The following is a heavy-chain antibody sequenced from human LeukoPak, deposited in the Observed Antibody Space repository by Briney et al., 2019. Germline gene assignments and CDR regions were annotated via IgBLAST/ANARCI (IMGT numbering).Heavy chain of an antibody. J-gene: IGHJ4*02. CDR3: ARRRYNWNAIDY. D-gene: IGHD1-20*01. CDR2: ISSSGSTI. V-gene: IGHV3-11*01. CDR1: GFTFSDFY. Sequence: PGGSLRLSCAASGFTFSDFYMSWIRQAPGKGLEWVSYISSSGSTIYYADSVKGRFTISRDNAKNSLYLQMNSLRAEDTAVYYCARRRYNWNAIDYWGQGTLVTVSS.